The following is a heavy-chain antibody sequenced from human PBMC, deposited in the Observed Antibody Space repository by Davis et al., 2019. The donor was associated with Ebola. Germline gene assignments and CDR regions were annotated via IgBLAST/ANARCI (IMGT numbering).Heavy chain of an antibody. CDR2: ISYDGDNN. CDR3: VRVSRNIATGWYRFDAFDI. Sequence: PGGSLRLSCAASGFTFSSYTLHWVRQAPGKGLEWVAVISYDGDNNYHADSVQGRFTISRDNSKNTLYLQMNSLRAEDTAIYYCVRVSRNIATGWYRFDAFDIWGQGTLVTVSS. CDR1: GFTFSSYT. V-gene: IGHV3-30*04. J-gene: IGHJ3*02. D-gene: IGHD6-19*01.